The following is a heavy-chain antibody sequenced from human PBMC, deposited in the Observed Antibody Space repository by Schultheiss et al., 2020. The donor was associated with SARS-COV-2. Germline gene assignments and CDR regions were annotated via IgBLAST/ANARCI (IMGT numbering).Heavy chain of an antibody. Sequence: GESLKISCAASGFTVSSNYMSWVRQAPGKGLEWVAVIWYDGSNKYYADSVKGRFTISRDNSKNTLYLQMNSLRAEDTAVYYCAKDLFTIFGVGPHGYWGQGTLVTVSS. V-gene: IGHV3-33*06. J-gene: IGHJ4*02. CDR2: IWYDGSNK. CDR3: AKDLFTIFGVGPHGY. CDR1: GFTVSSNY. D-gene: IGHD3-3*01.